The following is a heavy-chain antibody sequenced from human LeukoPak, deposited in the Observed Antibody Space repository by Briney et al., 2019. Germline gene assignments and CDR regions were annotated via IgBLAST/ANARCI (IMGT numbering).Heavy chain of an antibody. J-gene: IGHJ4*02. D-gene: IGHD5-12*01. CDR3: ARDRGGDIVATAYFDY. CDR2: IYTSGST. CDR1: GGSISSYY. V-gene: IGHV4-4*07. Sequence: SETLSLTCTVSGGSISSYYWSWIRQPAGKGLEWIGRIYTSGSTNYNPSLKSRVTMSVDTSKNQFSLKLSSVTAADTTVYYCARDRGGDIVATAYFDYWGQGTLVTVSS.